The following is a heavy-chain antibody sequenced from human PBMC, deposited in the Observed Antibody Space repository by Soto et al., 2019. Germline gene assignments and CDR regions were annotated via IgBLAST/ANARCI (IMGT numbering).Heavy chain of an antibody. CDR3: ARVRLLRFEELNVYGMDF. V-gene: IGHV1-3*01. CDR2: INACNGNT. CDR1: GYTFTSYA. Sequence: QVQLVQSGAEVKKPGASVKVSCKTSGYTFTSYAMHWVRQAPGQRLEWMGWINACNGNTKYSQKFQGRVTITRDTTERPAYIELSNMRSEATAVYYCARVRLLRFEELNVYGMDFWGQGTTVTVSS. J-gene: IGHJ6*02. D-gene: IGHD3-10*01.